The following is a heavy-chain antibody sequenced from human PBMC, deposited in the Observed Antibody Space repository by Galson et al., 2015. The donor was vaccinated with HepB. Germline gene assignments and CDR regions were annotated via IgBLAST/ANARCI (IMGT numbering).Heavy chain of an antibody. Sequence: SLRLSCAASGFSFSTYSMNWVRQAPGKGLEWVSSISSSGSSIHYADSVKGRFTISRDNARNSLYLQMNSLRAEDTAVYYCASDSFGGEPSNWFDPWGQGTLVTVSS. CDR3: ASDSFGGEPSNWFDP. J-gene: IGHJ5*02. D-gene: IGHD3-16*01. CDR1: GFSFSTYS. V-gene: IGHV3-21*01. CDR2: ISSSGSSI.